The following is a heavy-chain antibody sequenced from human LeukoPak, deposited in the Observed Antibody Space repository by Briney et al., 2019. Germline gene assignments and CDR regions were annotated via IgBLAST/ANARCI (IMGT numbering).Heavy chain of an antibody. CDR2: IKQDGSEK. Sequence: GGSLRLSCAASGFTFSSYWMSWVRQAPGKGLEWVANIKQDGSEKYYVDSVKGRFTISRDNAKNSLYLQMNSLRAEDTAVYYCARVAFGIETYYYYMDVWGKGTTVTVSS. CDR3: ARVAFGIETYYYYMDV. V-gene: IGHV3-7*01. D-gene: IGHD3-16*01. J-gene: IGHJ6*03. CDR1: GFTFSSYW.